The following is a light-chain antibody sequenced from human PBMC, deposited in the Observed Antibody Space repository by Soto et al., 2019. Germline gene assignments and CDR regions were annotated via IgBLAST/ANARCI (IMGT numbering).Light chain of an antibody. V-gene: IGLV2-23*01. J-gene: IGLJ2*01. CDR1: SSYIGSYDL. Sequence: QSALTQPASVSGSPGQSITISCTGTSSYIGSYDLVSWYQQHPGKAPKLIIYEGSKRLSGVSNRFSGSKSGSTASLTISGLQAEDEADYYCCSYAGSSTSRVFGGGTKLTVL. CDR3: CSYAGSSTSRV. CDR2: EGS.